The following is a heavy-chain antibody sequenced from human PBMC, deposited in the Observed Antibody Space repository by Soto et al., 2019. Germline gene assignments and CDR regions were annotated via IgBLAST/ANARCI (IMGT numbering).Heavy chain of an antibody. Sequence: SETLSLTCTVSGGSISSHYWSWIRQPPGKGLEWIGYIFYRWSTNPNPSLKSLVTISEDTSKNQFSLSLTSVTPADTAVYYCAWTYNGYYFDYWGQVSLVTVSS. CDR1: GGSISSHY. CDR2: IFYRWST. CDR3: AWTYNGYYFDY. J-gene: IGHJ4*02. D-gene: IGHD3-10*01. V-gene: IGHV4-59*11.